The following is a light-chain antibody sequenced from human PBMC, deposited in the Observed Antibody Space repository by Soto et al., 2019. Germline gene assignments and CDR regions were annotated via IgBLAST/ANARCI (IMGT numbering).Light chain of an antibody. CDR3: TSYAGTYSFFYV. CDR1: SSDVAAYNY. CDR2: EVS. J-gene: IGLJ1*01. V-gene: IGLV2-8*01. Sequence: SVLTQPPSASGSPGQSVTISCTGTSSDVAAYNYVSWYQQLPGKAPKLIIYEVSKRPSGVPDRFSGSKSGNTASLTVSGLQAEDEADYYCTSYAGTYSFFYVFGTRTKVTVL.